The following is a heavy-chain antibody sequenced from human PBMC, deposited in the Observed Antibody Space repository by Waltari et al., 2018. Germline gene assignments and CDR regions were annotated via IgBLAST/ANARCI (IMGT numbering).Heavy chain of an antibody. Sequence: EVQLVESGGGLVQPGGSLRLSCAASGFTFSDYEMTWVRQAPGKGLELGSYISHSGSTIYYADSVKSRFTISRDNAKNSLCLQMNSLRAEDTAVYFCARELEHLLNDYWGQGTLVTVSS. CDR3: ARELEHLLNDY. J-gene: IGHJ4*02. V-gene: IGHV3-48*03. CDR2: ISHSGSTI. CDR1: GFTFSDYE. D-gene: IGHD1-1*01.